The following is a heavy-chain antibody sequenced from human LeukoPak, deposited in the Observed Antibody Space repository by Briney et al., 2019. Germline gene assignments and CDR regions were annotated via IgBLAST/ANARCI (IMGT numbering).Heavy chain of an antibody. V-gene: IGHV4-34*01. D-gene: IGHD2-2*01. Sequence: PSETLSLTCAVYGGSFSGYYWSWIRRPPGKGLEWIGEINHSGSTNYNPSLKSRVTISVDTSKNQFSLKLSSVTAADTAVYYCARGNIVVVPAAITLRVYGMGVWGKGTTVTVSS. CDR1: GGSFSGYY. CDR2: INHSGST. CDR3: ARGNIVVVPAAITLRVYGMGV. J-gene: IGHJ6*04.